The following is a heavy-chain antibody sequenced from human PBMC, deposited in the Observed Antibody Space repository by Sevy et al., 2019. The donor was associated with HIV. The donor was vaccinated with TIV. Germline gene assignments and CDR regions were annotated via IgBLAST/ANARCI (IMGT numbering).Heavy chain of an antibody. CDR2: ISYDGSNK. CDR1: GFTFSSYA. D-gene: IGHD1-26*01. Sequence: GGSLRLSCAASGFTFSSYAMHWVRQAPGKGLEWVAVISYDGSNKYYADSVKGRFTISRDNSKNTLYLQMNSLRAEDTAVYYCARDYSGSYYGLAEYFQHWGPGTLVTVSS. CDR3: ARDYSGSYYGLAEYFQH. J-gene: IGHJ1*01. V-gene: IGHV3-30-3*01.